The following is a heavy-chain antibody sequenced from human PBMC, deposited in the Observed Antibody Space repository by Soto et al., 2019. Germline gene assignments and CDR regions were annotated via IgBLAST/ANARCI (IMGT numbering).Heavy chain of an antibody. CDR2: IYYSGST. J-gene: IGHJ4*02. CDR3: ARRGEVDY. Sequence: QVQLQESGPGLVKHSETLSLTCTVSGGSISSYYWSWIRQPPGKGLEWMGCIYYSGSTNYNPSPKSRDTISVDTSKNQFSLTLSSVTAADAAVYYCARRGEVDYWGQGTLVTVSS. CDR1: GGSISSYY. V-gene: IGHV4-59*08.